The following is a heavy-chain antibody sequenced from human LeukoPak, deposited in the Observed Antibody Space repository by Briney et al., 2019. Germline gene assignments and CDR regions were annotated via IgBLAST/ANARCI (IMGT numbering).Heavy chain of an antibody. CDR1: GGSISPYY. J-gene: IGHJ6*02. CDR3: ARVRAAAPTV. Sequence: SETLSLTCVVSGGSISPYYWSWIRQSPGKGLEWIGYIDPSGSASYNPSLKSRVTISVDTSKNQFSLKLSSVTAADTAVYYCARVRAAAPTVWGQGTTVTVSS. CDR2: IDPSGSA. D-gene: IGHD6-13*01. V-gene: IGHV4-59*01.